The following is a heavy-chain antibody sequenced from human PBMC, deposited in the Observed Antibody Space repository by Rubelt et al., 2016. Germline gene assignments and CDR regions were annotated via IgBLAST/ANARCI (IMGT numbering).Heavy chain of an antibody. CDR1: GFIFSNYW. D-gene: IGHD6-6*01. J-gene: IGHJ4*02. Sequence: GGGLVQPGGSLRLSCAASGFIFSNYWMSWVRQAPGKGLEWVANIKQDGSEKFYVDSVRGRFTISRDNAKNTVFLQMNSHRAEDTAVYYCARYSSSSGGADYYFDYWGQGTLVTVSS. CDR3: ARYSSSSGGADYYFDY. V-gene: IGHV3-7*04. CDR2: IKQDGSEK.